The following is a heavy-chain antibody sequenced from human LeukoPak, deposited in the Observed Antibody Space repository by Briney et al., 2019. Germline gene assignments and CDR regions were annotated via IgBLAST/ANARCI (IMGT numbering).Heavy chain of an antibody. CDR2: TGSMGSTI. J-gene: IGHJ4*02. CDR3: ARVGGRGIDY. Sequence: HPGGSLRLSCSASGFCFNIYSMSWVRQSPGKGLEWIAYTGSMGSTIHYADSVKGRFTISRDNAKKSLYLQMDTLRGDDTAVYYCARVGGRGIDYWGQGSLVSVSS. CDR1: GFCFNIYS. V-gene: IGHV3-48*01.